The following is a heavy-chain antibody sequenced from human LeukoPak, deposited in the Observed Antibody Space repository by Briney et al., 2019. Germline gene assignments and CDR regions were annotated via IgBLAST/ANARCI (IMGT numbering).Heavy chain of an antibody. CDR3: ARDTYGSDY. D-gene: IGHD3-10*01. Sequence: ASVKVSCKASGYTFRDHHMHWVRQAPGQGLEWMGKITPSDGSTTYAQKFQDRVTMTRDTSTSTVYMELNNLSSEDTAVYYCARDTYGSDYWGQGTLVTVSS. CDR1: GYTFRDHH. CDR2: ITPSDGST. J-gene: IGHJ4*02. V-gene: IGHV1-46*01.